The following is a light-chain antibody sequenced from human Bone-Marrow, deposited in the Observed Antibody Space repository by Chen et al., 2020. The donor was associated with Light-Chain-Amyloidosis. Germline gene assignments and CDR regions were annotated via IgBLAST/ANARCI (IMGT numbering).Light chain of an antibody. J-gene: IGLJ3*02. Sequence: QSALTQPASVSGSPGQSITISCTGTSSDVGGYNYVSWYQQHPGKAPKLMIYDVSNRPSGVSNRFSGSKPGNTASLTISGLQAEDEADYYYSSYTSSSTLGWVFGGGTKLTVL. CDR1: SSDVGGYNY. CDR2: DVS. CDR3: SSYTSSSTLGWV. V-gene: IGLV2-14*01.